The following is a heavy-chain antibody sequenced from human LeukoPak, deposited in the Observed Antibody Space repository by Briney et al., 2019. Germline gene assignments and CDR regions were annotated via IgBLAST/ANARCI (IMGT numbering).Heavy chain of an antibody. D-gene: IGHD4-11*01. V-gene: IGHV3-7*01. CDR1: GMTCSSNW. CDR2: IKQDGSEK. Sequence: PGRPLRLSCGASGMTCSSNWMSGVPQAPGKGLEWVANIKQDGSEKYYVDSVKGRFTISRDNAKNSLYLQMNSLRAEDTAVYYCARGYGNYGYWGQGTLVTVSS. J-gene: IGHJ4*02. CDR3: ARGYGNYGY.